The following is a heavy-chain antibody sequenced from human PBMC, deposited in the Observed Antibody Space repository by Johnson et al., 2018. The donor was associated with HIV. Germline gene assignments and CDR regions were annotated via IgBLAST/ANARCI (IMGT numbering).Heavy chain of an antibody. CDR2: INQDGTEK. J-gene: IGHJ3*02. CDR1: GFTFSNYW. V-gene: IGHV3-7*05. Sequence: VQLVESGGGLVQPGGSLRLSCVVSGFTFSNYWMSWVRQAPGKGLEWVANINQDGTEKYDLDPEKGRFTISRDNAEDSLYLQMNSLRVDDTAIYYCVRGRDSSGDGGAFDIWGQGTMVTVSS. CDR3: VRGRDSSGDGGAFDI. D-gene: IGHD1-26*01.